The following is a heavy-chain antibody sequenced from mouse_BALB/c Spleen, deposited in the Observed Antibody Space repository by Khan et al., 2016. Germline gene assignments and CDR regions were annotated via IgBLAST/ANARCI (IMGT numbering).Heavy chain of an antibody. D-gene: IGHD1-3*01. V-gene: IGHV1S137*01. J-gene: IGHJ4*01. CDR3: TREGLNFYYAMDY. Sequence: QVQLQQSGAELVRPGVSVKISCKGSGYTFTDYAMHWVKQSHAKSLEWIGVISTYYGDTSYNQKFEGKATMTVDKSSTTAYMQLARLKSDDASIYYCTREGLNFYYAMDYWGQGTSVTVSS. CDR1: GYTFTDYA. CDR2: ISTYYGDT.